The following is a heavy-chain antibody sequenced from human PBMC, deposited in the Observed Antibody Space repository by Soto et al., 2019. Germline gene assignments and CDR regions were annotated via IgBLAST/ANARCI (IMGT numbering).Heavy chain of an antibody. CDR1: GFTFSNAW. CDR2: VKSKTDGGTI. CDR3: IGTYSGSSMRFDY. D-gene: IGHD5-12*01. J-gene: IGHJ4*02. V-gene: IGHV3-15*01. Sequence: EVQLVESGGGLVKPGGSLRLSCAASGFTFSNAWMTWVRQAPGKGLEWVGRVKSKTDGGTIDYAAPVKDRFTISREGSKNTLYLQMNSLKTEDTAVYYCIGTYSGSSMRFDYWGQGTLVTVSS.